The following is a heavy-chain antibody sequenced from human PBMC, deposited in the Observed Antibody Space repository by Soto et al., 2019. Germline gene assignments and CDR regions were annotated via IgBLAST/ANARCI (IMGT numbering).Heavy chain of an antibody. CDR3: TVRGSGIDFGAA. V-gene: IGHV3-72*01. Sequence: EVQLVESGGGLIQPGESLRLSCSTSGFTFSDSYMDWVRQAPGKGLELVGSTKNKAASYATEYAASVKGRFSISRDHSQNSPFLQRNSLKSADTAVYYCTVRGSGIDFGAARGQGAPFIVS. CDR1: GFTFSDSY. D-gene: IGHD3-10*01. J-gene: IGHJ4*02. CDR2: TKNKAASYAT.